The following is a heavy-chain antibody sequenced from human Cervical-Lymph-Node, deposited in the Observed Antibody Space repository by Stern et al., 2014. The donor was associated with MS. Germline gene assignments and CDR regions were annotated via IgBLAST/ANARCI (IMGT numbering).Heavy chain of an antibody. J-gene: IGHJ4*02. CDR3: AKDLTRTTIFGVVTQPSYFDY. CDR1: GFTFSSYA. Sequence: EVQLVESGGGLVQPGGSLRLSCAASGFTFSSYAMSWVRQAPGKGLEWVSAINGSSGNTYYAESVKGRFTLSRDTSKNTAYLQMTSLRAEDAAVYYCAKDLTRTTIFGVVTQPSYFDYWGQGTLVTVSS. D-gene: IGHD3-3*01. CDR2: INGSSGNT. V-gene: IGHV3-23*04.